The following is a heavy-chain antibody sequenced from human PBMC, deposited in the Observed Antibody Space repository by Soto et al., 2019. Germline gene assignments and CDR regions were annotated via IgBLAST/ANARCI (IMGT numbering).Heavy chain of an antibody. Sequence: QVQLVQSGAEVKKPGASVTVSCKASGYTFTDYYLHWVRQAPGQGREWMGWINPNSGGTNYAQKFQGRVTMTRDTSISTAYMELNRLRSDDTAVYYCARDQSPSSGWPGMDVWGQGTTVTVSS. CDR2: INPNSGGT. V-gene: IGHV1-2*02. D-gene: IGHD6-19*01. J-gene: IGHJ6*02. CDR3: ARDQSPSSGWPGMDV. CDR1: GYTFTDYY.